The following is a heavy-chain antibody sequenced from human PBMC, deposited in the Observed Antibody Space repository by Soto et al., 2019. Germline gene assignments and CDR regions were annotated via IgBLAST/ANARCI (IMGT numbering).Heavy chain of an antibody. CDR3: ARFEGFCSLASCTLIVVGL. V-gene: IGHV4-59*11. CDR2: NYYIGIK. Sequence: SVILSLTCNVSGATLTDHHWTWFRLPPGKGVEWLVKNYYIGIKNYHPPLKSRVTIAVDTSKNQLYLTLAPVAAAVTAVYYCARFEGFCSLASCTLIVVGLWGQGTMVTVSS. J-gene: IGHJ3*01. CDR1: GATLTDHH. D-gene: IGHD2-15*01.